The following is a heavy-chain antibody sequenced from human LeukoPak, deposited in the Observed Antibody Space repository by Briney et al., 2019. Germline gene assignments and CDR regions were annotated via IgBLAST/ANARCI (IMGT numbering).Heavy chain of an antibody. CDR2: INHSGST. J-gene: IGHJ4*02. CDR1: GGSFSGYY. CDR3: ARKGSVFSYYYDSSGYWDYFDY. V-gene: IGHV4-34*01. D-gene: IGHD3-22*01. Sequence: PSETLSLTCAVYGGSFSGYYRSWIRQPPGKGLEWIGEINHSGSTNYNPSLKSRVTISVDTSKNQFSLKLSSVTAADTAVYYCARKGSVFSYYYDSSGYWDYFDYWGQGTLVTVSS.